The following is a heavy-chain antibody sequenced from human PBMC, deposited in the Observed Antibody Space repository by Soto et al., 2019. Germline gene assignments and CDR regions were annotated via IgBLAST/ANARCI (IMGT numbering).Heavy chain of an antibody. V-gene: IGHV4-30-4*01. CDR1: GGSISSGDYY. Sequence: PSETLSLTCTVSGGSISSGDYYWSWIRQPPGKGLEWIGYIYYSGSTYYNPSLKSRVTISVDTSKNQFSLKLSSVTAADTAVYYCAGDRGDYRMNVSGQGTEVTVSS. CDR2: IYYSGST. D-gene: IGHD3-10*01. J-gene: IGHJ6*02. CDR3: AGDRGDYRMNV.